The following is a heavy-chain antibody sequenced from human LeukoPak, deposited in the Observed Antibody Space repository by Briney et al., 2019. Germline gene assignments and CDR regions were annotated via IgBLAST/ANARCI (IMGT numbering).Heavy chain of an antibody. D-gene: IGHD6-19*01. CDR1: GYTFTSYG. V-gene: IGHV1-18*01. CDR2: ISAYNGNT. CDR3: ARDSSSSGWDENWFDP. J-gene: IGHJ5*02. Sequence: EASVKVSCKASGYTFTSYGISWVRQAPGQGLEWMGWISAYNGNTNYAQKLQGRVTMTTDTSTSTAYMELRSLRSDDTAVYYCARDSSSSGWDENWFDPWGQGTLVTVSS.